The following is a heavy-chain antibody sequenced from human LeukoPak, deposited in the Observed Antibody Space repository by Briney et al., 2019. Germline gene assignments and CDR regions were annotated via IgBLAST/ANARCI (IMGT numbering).Heavy chain of an antibody. CDR1: GYSISSGYY. Sequence: SETLSLTCTVSGYSISSGYYWGWIRQPPGKGLEWIGSIYHSGSIYYNPSLKSRVTISVDTSKNQFSLKLSSVTAADTAVYYCARNRGATDYLDVWGKGTTVTVSS. D-gene: IGHD2-21*02. J-gene: IGHJ6*03. CDR2: IYHSGSI. CDR3: ARNRGATDYLDV. V-gene: IGHV4-38-2*02.